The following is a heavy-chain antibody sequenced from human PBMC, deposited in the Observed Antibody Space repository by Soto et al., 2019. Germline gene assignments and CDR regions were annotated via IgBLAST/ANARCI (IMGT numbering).Heavy chain of an antibody. CDR3: ARDQGYCSGGSCYVAGY. J-gene: IGHJ4*02. Sequence: GSLRLSCAASGFTVSSNYMSWVRQAPGKGLEWVSVIYSGGSTYYADSVMGRFTISRDNAKNTLYLQMNSLRAEDTAVYYCARDQGYCSGGSCYVAGYWGQGTLVTVSS. CDR2: IYSGGST. CDR1: GFTVSSNY. V-gene: IGHV3-66*01. D-gene: IGHD2-15*01.